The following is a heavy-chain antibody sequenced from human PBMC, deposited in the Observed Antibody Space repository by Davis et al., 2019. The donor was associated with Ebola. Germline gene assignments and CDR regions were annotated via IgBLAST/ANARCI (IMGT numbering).Heavy chain of an antibody. Sequence: GGSLRLSCAASGFTFSSYAMHWVRQAPGKGLEWVAVISYDGSNKYYADSVKGRFTISRDNSKNTLYLQMNGLRVDDTAIYYCAKDTSNIWFDIWGQGTMVTVSS. D-gene: IGHD1-26*01. V-gene: IGHV3-30-3*01. CDR3: AKDTSNIWFDI. J-gene: IGHJ3*02. CDR1: GFTFSSYA. CDR2: ISYDGSNK.